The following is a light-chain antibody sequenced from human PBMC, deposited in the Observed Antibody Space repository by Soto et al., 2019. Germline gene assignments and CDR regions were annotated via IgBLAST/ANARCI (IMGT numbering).Light chain of an antibody. Sequence: DIQMTQSPSTLSGSVGDRVTITCRASQTISSWLAWYQQKPGKAPKLLIYKASTLKSGAPPRFSGSGSGTEFTLTISSLQPDDFATYYCQHYNSYSEAFGQGTKVELK. J-gene: IGKJ1*01. CDR3: QHYNSYSEA. CDR1: QTISSW. CDR2: KAS. V-gene: IGKV1-5*03.